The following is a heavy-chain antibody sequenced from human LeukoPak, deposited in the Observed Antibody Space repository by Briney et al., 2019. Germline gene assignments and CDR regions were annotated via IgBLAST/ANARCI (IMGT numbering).Heavy chain of an antibody. Sequence: GGSLRLSCAASGFTFSSYAMNWVRQAPGKGLEWVSSISSSSSYIYYADSVKGRFTISRDNAKNSLYLQMNSLRAEDTAVYYCARDPPHYCSSTSCYGPFDYWGQGTLVTASS. D-gene: IGHD2-2*01. CDR2: ISSSSSYI. V-gene: IGHV3-21*01. CDR1: GFTFSSYA. CDR3: ARDPPHYCSSTSCYGPFDY. J-gene: IGHJ4*02.